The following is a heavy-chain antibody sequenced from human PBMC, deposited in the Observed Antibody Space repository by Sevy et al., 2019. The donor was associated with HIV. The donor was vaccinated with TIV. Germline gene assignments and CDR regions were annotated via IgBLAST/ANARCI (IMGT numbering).Heavy chain of an antibody. J-gene: IGHJ5*02. Sequence: GGSLRLSCAASGFTFSSYGMHWVRQAPGKGLEWVAVIWYDGSNKYYADSVKGRFTISRDNSKNTLYLQMNSLRAEDTAVYYCAKEGVAAAGNLKWFDPWGQGTLVTVSS. D-gene: IGHD6-13*01. CDR3: AKEGVAAAGNLKWFDP. CDR1: GFTFSSYG. V-gene: IGHV3-33*06. CDR2: IWYDGSNK.